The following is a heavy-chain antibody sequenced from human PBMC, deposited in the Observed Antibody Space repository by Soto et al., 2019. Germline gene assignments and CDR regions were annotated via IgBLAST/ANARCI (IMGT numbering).Heavy chain of an antibody. CDR2: IYWDDDK. D-gene: IGHD2-21*02. V-gene: IGHV2-5*02. CDR3: AHSRCGGGCLRSYSSHYYYGMDV. CDR1: GFSLSTSGVG. Sequence: SGPTLVNPTQTLTLTCTFSGFSLSTSGVGVGWIRQPPGKALEWLALIYWDDDKRYSPSLKSRLTITKDTSKNQVVLTMTNMDPVDTATYYCAHSRCGGGCLRSYSSHYYYGMDVWGQGTTVTVSS. J-gene: IGHJ6*02.